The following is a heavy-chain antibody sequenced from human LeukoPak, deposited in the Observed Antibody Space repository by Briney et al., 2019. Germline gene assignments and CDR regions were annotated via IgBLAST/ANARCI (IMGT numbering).Heavy chain of an antibody. CDR3: ARDDKFRAAAGHY. D-gene: IGHD6-13*01. CDR2: INPNSGGT. J-gene: IGHJ4*02. CDR1: GYTSTGYY. Sequence: ASVKVSCKASGYTSTGYYMHWVRQAPGQGLEWMGWINPNSGGTNYAQKFQGRVTMTRDTSISTAYMELSRLRSDDTAVYYCARDDKFRAAAGHYWGQGTLVTVSS. V-gene: IGHV1-2*02.